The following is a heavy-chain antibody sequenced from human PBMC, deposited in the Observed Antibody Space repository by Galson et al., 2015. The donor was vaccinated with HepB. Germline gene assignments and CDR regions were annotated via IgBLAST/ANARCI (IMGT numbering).Heavy chain of an antibody. CDR1: GFTFSNAW. Sequence: SLRLSCAASGFTFSNAWMSWVRQAPGKGLEWVGRIKSKTDGGTTDYAAPVKGRFTISRDDSKNTLYLQMNSLKTEDTAVYYCTTGKYCSSTSCWALDWDLRLGGMDVWGQGTTVTVSS. D-gene: IGHD2-2*01. V-gene: IGHV3-15*01. CDR2: IKSKTDGGTT. CDR3: TTGKYCSSTSCWALDWDLRLGGMDV. J-gene: IGHJ6*02.